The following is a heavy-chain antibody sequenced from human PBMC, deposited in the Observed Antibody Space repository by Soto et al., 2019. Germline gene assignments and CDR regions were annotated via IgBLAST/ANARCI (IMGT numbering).Heavy chain of an antibody. Sequence: PGESLKISCNASGYRFTFYWITWVRQMPGKGLEWMGKIDSSDSYTNYNPSFQGHVSISADKSITTAYLQWTSLKASDTAMYYCARSDYGDYGGLDVWGQGTTVTVSS. CDR3: ARSDYGDYGGLDV. V-gene: IGHV5-10-1*01. CDR2: IDSSDSYT. J-gene: IGHJ6*02. D-gene: IGHD4-17*01. CDR1: GYRFTFYW.